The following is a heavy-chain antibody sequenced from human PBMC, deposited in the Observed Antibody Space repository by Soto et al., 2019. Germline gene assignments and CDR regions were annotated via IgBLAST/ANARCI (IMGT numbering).Heavy chain of an antibody. CDR3: ARDMASMYSSGWYSFDY. Sequence: ASVKVSCKASGYTFTGYYIHWVRQAPGQGLEWMGWINPNSGGTNYAQKFQGWVTMTRDTSISTAYMELSRLRSDDTAVYYCARDMASMYSSGWYSFDYWGQGTLVTVS. V-gene: IGHV1-2*04. CDR1: GYTFTGYY. J-gene: IGHJ4*02. D-gene: IGHD6-19*01. CDR2: INPNSGGT.